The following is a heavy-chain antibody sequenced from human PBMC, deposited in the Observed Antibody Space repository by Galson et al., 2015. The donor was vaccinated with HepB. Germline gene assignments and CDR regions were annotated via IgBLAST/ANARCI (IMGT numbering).Heavy chain of an antibody. V-gene: IGHV4-30-2*01. J-gene: IGHJ5*02. D-gene: IGHD1-20*01. CDR1: GASMSRSGYS. CDR3: ARGGQSSKYNWNLPFDP. Sequence: TLSLTCAVSGASMSRSGYSWRWLRQAPGKGLEWIGNIQQTGTTYYNPSLKSRVTISVDRSKNLFSLKLTFVTAADTAVYYCARGGQSSKYNWNLPFDPWGQGTLVTVSS. CDR2: IQQTGTT.